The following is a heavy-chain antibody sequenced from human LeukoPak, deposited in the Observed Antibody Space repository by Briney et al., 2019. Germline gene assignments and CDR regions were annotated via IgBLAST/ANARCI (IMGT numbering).Heavy chain of an antibody. J-gene: IGHJ4*02. D-gene: IGHD1-26*01. CDR1: GFTFSSYS. V-gene: IGHV3-21*01. CDR3: ASPYSGRYSYFDY. Sequence: GGSLRLSCAASGFTFSSYSMNWVRQAPGKGLEWVSSISSSSSYIYYADSVKGRFTISRDNAKNSLYLQMNSLRAEDAAVYYCASPYSGRYSYFDYWGQGTLVTVSS. CDR2: ISSSSSYI.